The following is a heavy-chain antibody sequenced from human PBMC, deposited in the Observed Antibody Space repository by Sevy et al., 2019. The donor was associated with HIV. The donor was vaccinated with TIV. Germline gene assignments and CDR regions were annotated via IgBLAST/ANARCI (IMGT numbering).Heavy chain of an antibody. D-gene: IGHD6-19*01. J-gene: IGHJ6*03. V-gene: IGHV3-23*01. CDR1: GFTFSSYA. CDR2: ISGSGGST. CDR3: AKAYSSGWYYYYMDV. Sequence: GGSLRLSCAASGFTFSSYAMSWVRQAPGKGLEWVSAISGSGGSTYYADSVKGRFTISRDNSKITLYLQMNSLRAEDTAVYYCAKAYSSGWYYYYMDVWGKGTTVTVSS.